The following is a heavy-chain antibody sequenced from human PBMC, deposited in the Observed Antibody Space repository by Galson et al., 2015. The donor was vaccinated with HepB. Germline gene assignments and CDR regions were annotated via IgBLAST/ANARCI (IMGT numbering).Heavy chain of an antibody. Sequence: QSGAEVKKPGDSLRISCKGSGYSFSTYWINWVRQMPGKGLEWMGRIHPSDSYTDYSPSLQGRVTISTDKSIATAYLQWSSLKASDTVIYYCARLGDACPGGSCTYYYWGMDVWGQGTTVTVSS. J-gene: IGHJ6*02. V-gene: IGHV5-10-1*01. CDR2: IHPSDSYT. CDR1: GYSFSTYW. D-gene: IGHD2-15*01. CDR3: ARLGDACPGGSCTYYYWGMDV.